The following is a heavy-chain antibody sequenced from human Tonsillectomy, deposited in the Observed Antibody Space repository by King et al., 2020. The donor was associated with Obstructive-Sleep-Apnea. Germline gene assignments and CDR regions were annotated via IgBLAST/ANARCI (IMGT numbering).Heavy chain of an antibody. CDR3: TRTATGYYRSWYFDL. V-gene: IGHV4-31*03. J-gene: IGHJ2*01. D-gene: IGHD3-9*01. CDR2: IYYSGST. Sequence: QLQESGPGLVKPSQTLSLTCTVSGGSISSDGYYWTWIRQHPGKGLEWIGYIYYSGSTYSNPSLRSRVTISGDTSKNQFSLKLSSLTAADTAVYYCTRTATGYYRSWYFDLWGRGTLVTVSS. CDR1: GGSISSDGYY.